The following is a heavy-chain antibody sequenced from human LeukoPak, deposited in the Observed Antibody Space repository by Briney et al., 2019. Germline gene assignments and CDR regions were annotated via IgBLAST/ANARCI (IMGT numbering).Heavy chain of an antibody. V-gene: IGHV4-59*01. CDR1: GGSISSYY. D-gene: IGHD5-12*01. Sequence: SETLSLTCTVSGGSISSYYWSWIRQPPGKGLEWIGYIYYSGSTNYNPSLKSRVTISVDTSKNQFSLKLSSVTAADTAVYYCARGVYSGYDYALDYWGQGTLVTVSS. J-gene: IGHJ4*02. CDR3: ARGVYSGYDYALDY. CDR2: IYYSGST.